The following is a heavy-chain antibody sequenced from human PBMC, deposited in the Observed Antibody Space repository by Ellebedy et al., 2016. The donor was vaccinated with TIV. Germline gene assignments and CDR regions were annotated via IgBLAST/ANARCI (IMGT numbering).Heavy chain of an antibody. V-gene: IGHV3-7*01. CDR1: GFIFSNSW. J-gene: IGHJ4*02. Sequence: GESLKIFCAASGFIFSNSWMTWVRQAPGKGLEWVAKMNQDGSEKYYVDSVKGRFTVSRDNAKNSLYLQMNSLRAEDTAVYYCARVITYYSDTRGFDYYIDYWGQGTLVTVSS. CDR2: MNQDGSEK. D-gene: IGHD3-22*01. CDR3: ARVITYYSDTRGFDYYIDY.